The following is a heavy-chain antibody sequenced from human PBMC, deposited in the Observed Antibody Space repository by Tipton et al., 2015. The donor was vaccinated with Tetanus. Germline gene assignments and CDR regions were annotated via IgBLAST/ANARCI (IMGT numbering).Heavy chain of an antibody. D-gene: IGHD3-9*01. V-gene: IGHV3-15*07. CDR3: AASGIVRSGYRADY. J-gene: IGHJ4*02. Sequence: SLRLSCTTSGLFFKNAWMNWVRQAPGKGLEWVGRIKNKADGGTTDHSARVKDRFSISRDESKDTLFLQMNSLKTEDTAVYYCAASGIVRSGYRADYWGRGTLVIVS. CDR2: IKNKADGGTT. CDR1: GLFFKNAW.